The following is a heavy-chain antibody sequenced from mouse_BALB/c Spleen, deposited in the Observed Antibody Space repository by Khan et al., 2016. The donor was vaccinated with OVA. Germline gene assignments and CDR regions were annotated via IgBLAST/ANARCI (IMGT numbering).Heavy chain of an antibody. CDR2: IWSDGRI. Sequence: QMQLEESGPDLVAPSQSLSITCSVSGFSLTRFGVHWLRQPPGKGLEWLVVIWSDGRISYNSALKSRLNISKDNTKSQVFLKLNSLQSDDTAMYYCARHEVGDYGFALDNWGQGTSVTVSS. V-gene: IGHV2-6-2*01. D-gene: IGHD2-4*01. CDR3: ARHEVGDYGFALDN. J-gene: IGHJ4*01. CDR1: GFSLTRFG.